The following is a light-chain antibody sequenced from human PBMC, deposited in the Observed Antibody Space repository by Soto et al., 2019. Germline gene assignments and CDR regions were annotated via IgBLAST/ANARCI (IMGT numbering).Light chain of an antibody. Sequence: IHTTESPSALAAAGISKPTVTCRASQSISSWLAWYQQKAGQAPKLLIYKASALESGVPSRFSGSGSGTEFTLTITGLQPEDFATYYCQQSYSAPWAFGLGTKVDIK. J-gene: IGKJ1*01. CDR1: QSISSW. V-gene: IGKV1-5*03. CDR3: QQSYSAPWA. CDR2: KAS.